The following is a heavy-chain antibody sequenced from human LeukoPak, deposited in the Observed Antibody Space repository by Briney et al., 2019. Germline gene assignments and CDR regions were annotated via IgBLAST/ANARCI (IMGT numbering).Heavy chain of an antibody. CDR1: GYTFTSYD. V-gene: IGHV1-8*01. Sequence: ASVKVSCKASGYTFTSYDINWVRQATGQGLEWMGWMNPNSGNTGYAQKFQGRVTMTRNTSISTAYMELSSLRSEDTAVYYCARENVGYSGYSQGSLPSLYYYYGMDVWGKGTTVTVSS. CDR2: MNPNSGNT. J-gene: IGHJ6*04. CDR3: ARENVGYSGYSQGSLPSLYYYYGMDV. D-gene: IGHD5-12*01.